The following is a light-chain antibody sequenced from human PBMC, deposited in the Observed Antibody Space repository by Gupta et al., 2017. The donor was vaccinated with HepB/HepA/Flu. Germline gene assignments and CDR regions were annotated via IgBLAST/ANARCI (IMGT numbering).Light chain of an antibody. CDR1: QSVSSNY. J-gene: IGKJ3*01. CDR2: GAA. CDR3: QQYGSSRPFT. V-gene: IGKV3-20*01. Sequence: EIGLTRSPGTLSLSPGERATLNCRTSQSVSSNYLAWYQQTPAQAPRLLIYGAASRATGIPDRFSGSGAGTDFTLTISRLEPEDFAVYYCQQYGSSRPFTFGPGTKVDLK.